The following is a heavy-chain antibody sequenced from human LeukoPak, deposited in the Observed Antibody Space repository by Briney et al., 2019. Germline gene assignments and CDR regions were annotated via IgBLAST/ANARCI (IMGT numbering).Heavy chain of an antibody. CDR1: GFTLSNYY. CDR2: ISGSGGST. V-gene: IGHV3-23*01. CDR3: ARDLNEGNHFDY. J-gene: IGHJ4*02. D-gene: IGHD1-1*01. Sequence: PGGSLRLSCAASGFTLSNYYMNWVRQAPGKGLEWVSGISGSGGSTYYADSVKGRFTISRDNSKNSLYLQMNSLRAEDTAVYYCARDLNEGNHFDYWGQGTLVTVSS.